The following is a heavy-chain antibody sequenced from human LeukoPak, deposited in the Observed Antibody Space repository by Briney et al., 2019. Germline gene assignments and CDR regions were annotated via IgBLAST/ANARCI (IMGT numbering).Heavy chain of an antibody. J-gene: IGHJ4*02. CDR2: MNPNSGNT. CDR3: ARVQDLVGARKARLGY. CDR1: GYTFTSYD. Sequence: ASVKVSCKASGYTFTSYDINWVRQATGQGLEWMGWMNPNSGNTGYAQKFQGRVTITRNTSISTAYMELSSLRSEDTAVCYCARVQDLVGARKARLGYWGQGTLVTVSS. V-gene: IGHV1-8*03. D-gene: IGHD1-26*01.